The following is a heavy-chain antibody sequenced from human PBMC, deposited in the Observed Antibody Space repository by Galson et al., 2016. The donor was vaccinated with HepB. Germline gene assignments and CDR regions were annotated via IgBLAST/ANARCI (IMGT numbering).Heavy chain of an antibody. V-gene: IGHV3-9*01. D-gene: IGHD3-10*01. CDR3: AKGGDPSGTTPYFDY. CDR2: ISWKNAVI. J-gene: IGHJ4*02. Sequence: SLRLSCAASGFTFSDYAMHWVRQAPGKGLEWVIGISWKNAVIDYVDSVKGRFTISRDNAKKSLYLQMNSLRSEDTALYYCAKGGDPSGTTPYFDYWGQGVLVTVSS. CDR1: GFTFSDYA.